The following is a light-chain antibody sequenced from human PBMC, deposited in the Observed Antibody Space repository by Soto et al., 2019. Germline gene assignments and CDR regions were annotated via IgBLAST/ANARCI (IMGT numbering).Light chain of an antibody. CDR2: GAS. CDR1: QSVYTNY. CDR3: QYYGSSPPVYT. V-gene: IGKV3-20*01. Sequence: EIVLTQSPGTLSLSPGETATLSCRASQSVYTNYLAWYQQKPGQAPRLLIYGASRRATGIPDRFSGSGSGTDFTLTISRLEPEDFAVYYCQYYGSSPPVYTFGQGTKLEIK. J-gene: IGKJ2*01.